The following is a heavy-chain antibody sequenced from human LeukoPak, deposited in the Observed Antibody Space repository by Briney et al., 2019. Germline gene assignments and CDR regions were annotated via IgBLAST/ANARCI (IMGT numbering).Heavy chain of an antibody. Sequence: SVKVSCKASGGTFSSYAISWVRQAPGQGLEWMGGIIPIFGTANYAQKFQGRVTITADESTSTAYMELSSLRSEDTAVYYCARYASVTFGGVIATTTSYFDYWGQRTLPTVSS. CDR3: ARYASVTFGGVIATTTSYFDY. J-gene: IGHJ4*03. CDR2: IIPIFGTA. D-gene: IGHD3-16*02. V-gene: IGHV1-69*13. CDR1: GGTFSSYA.